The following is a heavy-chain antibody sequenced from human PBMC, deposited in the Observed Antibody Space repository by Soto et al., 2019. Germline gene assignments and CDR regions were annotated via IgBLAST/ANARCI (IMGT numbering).Heavy chain of an antibody. Sequence: GGSLRLSCAASGFTFSSYAMSWVRQAPGKGLEWVSAISGSGGSTYYADSVKGRFTISRDNSKNTMYLQMNSLRAEDTAVYYCAKKGIEEPSVYSSGWYGVFGMDVWGQGTTVTVSS. D-gene: IGHD6-19*01. V-gene: IGHV3-23*01. CDR1: GFTFSSYA. CDR3: AKKGIEEPSVYSSGWYGVFGMDV. J-gene: IGHJ6*02. CDR2: ISGSGGST.